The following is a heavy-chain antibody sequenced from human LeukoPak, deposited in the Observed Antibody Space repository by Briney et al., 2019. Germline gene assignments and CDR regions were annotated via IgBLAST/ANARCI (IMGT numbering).Heavy chain of an antibody. CDR3: ARPYGSGSYYSPPDY. D-gene: IGHD3-10*01. V-gene: IGHV2-5*02. CDR1: GFSLSTSGVG. Sequence: SGPTLVKPTQTLTLTCTFSGFSLSTSGVGVGWIRQPPGKALEWLALIYWDDDKRYSPSLKSRLTITKDTSKNQVVLTMTNMDPVDTATYYCARPYGSGSYYSPPDYWGQGTLVTVSS. J-gene: IGHJ4*02. CDR2: IYWDDDK.